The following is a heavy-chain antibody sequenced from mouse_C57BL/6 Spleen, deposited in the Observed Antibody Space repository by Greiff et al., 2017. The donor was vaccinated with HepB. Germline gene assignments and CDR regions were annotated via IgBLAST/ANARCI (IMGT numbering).Heavy chain of an antibody. CDR2: INPSNGGT. V-gene: IGHV1-53*01. Sequence: QVQLQQPGTELVKPGASVKLSCKASGYTFTSYWMHWVKQRPGQGLEWIGNINPSNGGTNYNEKFKSKATLTVDKSSSTAYMQLSSLTSEDSAVCYCYYYGSSYRNYFGYWGQGTTLTVSS. J-gene: IGHJ2*01. CDR3: YYYGSSYRNYFGY. D-gene: IGHD1-1*01. CDR1: GYTFTSYW.